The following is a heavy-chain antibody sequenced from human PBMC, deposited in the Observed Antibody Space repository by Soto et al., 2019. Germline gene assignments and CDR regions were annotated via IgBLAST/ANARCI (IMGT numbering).Heavy chain of an antibody. CDR3: ARESPYDRGSAFDI. V-gene: IGHV3-30-3*01. CDR1: GFTFSSYA. D-gene: IGHD3-10*01. Sequence: GGSLRLSCAASGFTFSSYAMHWVRQAPGKGLEWVAVISYDGSNKNYADSVKGRFTISRDNSKNTLYLQMNSLRAEDTAVYYCARESPYDRGSAFDIWGQGTMVTVSS. CDR2: ISYDGSNK. J-gene: IGHJ3*02.